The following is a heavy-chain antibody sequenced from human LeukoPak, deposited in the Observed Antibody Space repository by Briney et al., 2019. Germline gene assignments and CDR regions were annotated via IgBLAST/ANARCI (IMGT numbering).Heavy chain of an antibody. CDR2: INGDGSST. Sequence: GGSLRLSCAASGFTFSSYWMHWVRQAPGKGLVWVSRINGDGSSTSYADSVKGRFTISRDNAENTMYLQMNSLKVEDTAVYYCTRRVSATRWFDPWGQGTLVTVSS. D-gene: IGHD2-15*01. CDR1: GFTFSSYW. V-gene: IGHV3-74*01. J-gene: IGHJ5*02. CDR3: TRRVSATRWFDP.